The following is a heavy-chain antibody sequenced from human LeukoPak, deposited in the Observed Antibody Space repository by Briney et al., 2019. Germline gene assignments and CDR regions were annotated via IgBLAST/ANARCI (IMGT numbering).Heavy chain of an antibody. Sequence: GGSLRLSCAASGFTFSNYGMSWVRQAPGKGLEWVSGFSGSGGSTYYADSVKGRITISRDSSKNTLYLQMNSLRAEDTAVYYCAKYGDILTGYPYYFDYWGQGTLVTVSS. CDR2: FSGSGGST. CDR3: AKYGDILTGYPYYFDY. V-gene: IGHV3-23*01. D-gene: IGHD3-9*01. J-gene: IGHJ4*02. CDR1: GFTFSNYG.